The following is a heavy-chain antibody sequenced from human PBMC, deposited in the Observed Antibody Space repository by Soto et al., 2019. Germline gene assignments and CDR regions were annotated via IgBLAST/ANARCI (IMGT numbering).Heavy chain of an antibody. Sequence: SETLSLTCTVSGGSVSSGIYHWNWIRQPPGKGLEWIGYIYYSGTTNYNPSLKSRVTISLNTSKNQFSLKLSSVTAADTAVYYCARYGSWFDPWGQGTLVTVLL. CDR2: IYYSGTT. D-gene: IGHD1-26*01. V-gene: IGHV4-61*01. CDR1: GGSVSSGIYH. CDR3: ARYGSWFDP. J-gene: IGHJ5*02.